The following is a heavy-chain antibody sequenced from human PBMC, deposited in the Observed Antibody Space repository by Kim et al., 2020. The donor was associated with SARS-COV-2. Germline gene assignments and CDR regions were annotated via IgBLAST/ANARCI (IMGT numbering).Heavy chain of an antibody. D-gene: IGHD5-18*01. Sequence: SETLSLTCAVSGGSFSGYYWSWVRQAPGKGLEWIGEINPSGTTNYNPYLSSRVPISGDTSQDQFFLRLSSMTAADTAMSYCVYRGRGYRSFFDYWGQGTLVTVSS. J-gene: IGHJ4*02. V-gene: IGHV4-34*01. CDR1: GGSFSGYY. CDR3: VYRGRGYRSFFDY. CDR2: INPSGTT.